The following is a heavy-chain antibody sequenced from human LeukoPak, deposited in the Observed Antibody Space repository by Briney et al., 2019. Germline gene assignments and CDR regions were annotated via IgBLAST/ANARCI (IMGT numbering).Heavy chain of an antibody. CDR3: ARGNGYYGSGSPSPDY. V-gene: IGHV3-21*01. CDR2: ISSSSSYI. J-gene: IGHJ4*02. D-gene: IGHD3-10*01. Sequence: PGGSLRLSCAASGFTFSSYIMNWVRQAPGKGLEWVSSISSSSSYIYYADSVKGRFTISRDNAKNSLYLQMNSLRAEDTAVYYCARGNGYYGSGSPSPDYWGQGTLVTVSS. CDR1: GFTFSSYI.